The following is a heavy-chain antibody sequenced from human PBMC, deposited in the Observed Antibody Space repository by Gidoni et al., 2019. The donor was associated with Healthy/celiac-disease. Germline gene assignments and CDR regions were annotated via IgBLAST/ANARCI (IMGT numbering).Heavy chain of an antibody. CDR2: ISGSGGSP. J-gene: IGHJ4*02. CDR1: GFTFSSYA. D-gene: IGHD2-8*02. CDR3: AKRGPLVVYVDY. V-gene: IGHV3-23*01. Sequence: EVQLLESGGGWVQPGGSLRLSCAASGFTFSSYARSWVRQAPGKGLEWVSAISGSGGSPYSADSVKVRFTISRDNSKNTLYLQMNSLRAEDTAVYYCAKRGPLVVYVDYWGQGTLVTVSS.